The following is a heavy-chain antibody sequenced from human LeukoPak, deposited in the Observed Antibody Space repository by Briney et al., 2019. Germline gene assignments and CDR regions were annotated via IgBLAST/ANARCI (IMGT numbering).Heavy chain of an antibody. V-gene: IGHV4-59*01. J-gene: IGHJ4*02. CDR3: ARSRRGIAVAGTPFDY. Sequence: PSETLSLTCTVSGGSISSYYWSWIRQPPGKRLEWIGYIYYSGSTNYNPSLKSRVTISVDSSKNQFSLKLSSVTAADTAVYYCARSRRGIAVAGTPFDYWGQGTLVTVSS. CDR2: IYYSGST. CDR1: GGSISSYY. D-gene: IGHD6-19*01.